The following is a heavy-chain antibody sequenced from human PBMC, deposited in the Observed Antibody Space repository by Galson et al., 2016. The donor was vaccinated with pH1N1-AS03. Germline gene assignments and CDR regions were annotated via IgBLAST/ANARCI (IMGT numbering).Heavy chain of an antibody. CDR1: GGSISSGDYY. CDR2: INHSGDA. Sequence: SETLSLTCSVSGGSISSGDYYWNWIRQPPGKGLEFIGEINHSGDAKYNPSLQSRVTISVDKSKNQFSLKVNSVSAADTALYYCARQRAELGTHDYWGQGTLFIVSS. CDR3: ARQRAELGTHDY. J-gene: IGHJ4*02. D-gene: IGHD7-27*01. V-gene: IGHV4-61*05.